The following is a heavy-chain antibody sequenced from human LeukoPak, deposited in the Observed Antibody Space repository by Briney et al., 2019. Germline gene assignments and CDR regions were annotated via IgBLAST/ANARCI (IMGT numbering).Heavy chain of an antibody. V-gene: IGHV4-38-2*01. J-gene: IGHJ4*02. CDR3: ASRTTVTNALSFDY. Sequence: PWETLSLTCGVSGYFVSSGYYWGWIRQPPGQGLEWIGNIYNTGSTYYNPSLKSRVTISVDTSKNQFSLKLTSVTSADTAVYFCASRTTVTNALSFDYWGRGALVAVSS. D-gene: IGHD4-11*01. CDR2: IYNTGST. CDR1: GYFVSSGYY.